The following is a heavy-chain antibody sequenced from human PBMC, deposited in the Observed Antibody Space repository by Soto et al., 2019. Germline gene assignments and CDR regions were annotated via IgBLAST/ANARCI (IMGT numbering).Heavy chain of an antibody. D-gene: IGHD1-1*01. CDR3: ASGHDAYKVRY. Sequence: WTWIRQHPGKGLEWIGYIYYSGTTYYNPSLKSRPTISMDTSENQFSLELTSVTAADTAIYFCASGHDAYKVRYWGQRTLVTVSS. CDR2: IYYSGTT. V-gene: IGHV4-31*02. J-gene: IGHJ4*02.